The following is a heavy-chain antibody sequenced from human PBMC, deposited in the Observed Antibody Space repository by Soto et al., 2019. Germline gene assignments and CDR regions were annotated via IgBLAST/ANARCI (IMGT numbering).Heavy chain of an antibody. CDR3: ARDRAGLRPYYYYGMDV. Sequence: GESLKISCAASGFTFSSYGMHWVRQAPGKGLEWVAVIWYDGSNKYYADSVKGRFTISRDNSKNTLYLQMNSLRAEDTAVYYCARDRAGLRPYYYYGMDVWGQGTTVTVSS. J-gene: IGHJ6*02. CDR1: GFTFSSYG. V-gene: IGHV3-33*01. CDR2: IWYDGSNK.